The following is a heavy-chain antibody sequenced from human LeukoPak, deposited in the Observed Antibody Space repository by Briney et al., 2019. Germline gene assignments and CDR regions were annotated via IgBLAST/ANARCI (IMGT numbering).Heavy chain of an antibody. J-gene: IGHJ3*02. D-gene: IGHD2-8*02. Sequence: SGRSLRLSCAASGFTFSSYAMHWIRQAPGKGLEWVAVISYDGSNKYYADSVKGRFTISRDNSKNTLYLQMNSLRAEDTAVYSSAREPRLVAAFDIWGQGTMVTVSS. V-gene: IGHV3-30*04. CDR3: AREPRLVAAFDI. CDR2: ISYDGSNK. CDR1: GFTFSSYA.